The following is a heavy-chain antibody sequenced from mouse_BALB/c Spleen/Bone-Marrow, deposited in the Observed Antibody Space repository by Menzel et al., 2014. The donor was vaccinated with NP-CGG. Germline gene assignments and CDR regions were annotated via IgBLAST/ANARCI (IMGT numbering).Heavy chain of an antibody. Sequence: QAQLQQSGAGLVRPGTSVKVSCKASGYAFTNYLIERVKQRPGQGLEWIGVINPGSGGTNYNETFKGKATLTADKSSSTAYMQLSSLTSDDSAVYFSARWDYAMDYWGQGTSVTVSS. V-gene: IGHV1-54*01. J-gene: IGHJ4*01. CDR3: ARWDYAMDY. CDR1: GYAFTNYL. CDR2: INPGSGGT.